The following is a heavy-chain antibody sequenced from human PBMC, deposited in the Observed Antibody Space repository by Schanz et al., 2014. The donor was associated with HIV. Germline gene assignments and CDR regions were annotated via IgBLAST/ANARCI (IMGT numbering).Heavy chain of an antibody. CDR1: GYTFTGYY. V-gene: IGHV1-2*02. CDR3: ASQYSNYDSSRRYHWYFDL. Sequence: QVQLVQSGAEVKKPAASVKVSCKASGYTFTGYYMHWVRQAPGQGLEWMGWINPNSGGTNYAQKFQGRVTMTRDTSISTAYMELSRLRSDDTAVYYCASQYSNYDSSRRYHWYFDLWGRGTLVTVSS. D-gene: IGHD4-4*01. CDR2: INPNSGGT. J-gene: IGHJ2*01.